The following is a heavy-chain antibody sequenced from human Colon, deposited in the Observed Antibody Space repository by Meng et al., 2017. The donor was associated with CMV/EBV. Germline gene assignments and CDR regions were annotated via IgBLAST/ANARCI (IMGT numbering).Heavy chain of an antibody. Sequence: GGSLRLSCAASGFTFSSYSVSWVRQAPGKGLEWVSHISSTSSYKYYADSVKGRFTISRDNAKNSLYLQMNSLRAEDTAVYYCARVANYFGSGSEFDYWGQGALVTVSS. CDR1: GFTFSSYS. D-gene: IGHD3-10*01. CDR2: ISSTSSYK. CDR3: ARVANYFGSGSEFDY. J-gene: IGHJ4*02. V-gene: IGHV3-21*01.